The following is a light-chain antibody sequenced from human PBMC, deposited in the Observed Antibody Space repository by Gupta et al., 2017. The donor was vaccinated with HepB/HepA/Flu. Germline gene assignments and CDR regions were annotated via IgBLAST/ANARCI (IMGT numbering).Light chain of an antibody. J-gene: IGKJ1*01. V-gene: IGKV3-11*01. CDR2: DAS. CDR1: QSVSSY. CDR3: QQRSNWPPWT. Sequence: DIVLTQSPATLSLSPGERATLSCRASQSVSSYLAWYQQKPGQAPRLLIYDASNRATGIPARFSGSGSGTDFTLTISSLEPEDFAVYYCQQRSNWPPWTFGQGTXVEIK.